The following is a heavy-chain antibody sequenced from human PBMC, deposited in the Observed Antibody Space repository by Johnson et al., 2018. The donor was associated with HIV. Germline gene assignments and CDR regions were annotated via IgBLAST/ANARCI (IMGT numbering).Heavy chain of an antibody. Sequence: QVQLVESGGGVVQPGRSLRLSCAASGFTFSTYGMHWVRQAPGKGLGWVAFISYDGSYKYYADSVKGRFTISRDNSKNTLYLQMNSLRAEDTAVYYCANLNDYGDYLGPDAFDIWGQGTMVSVSS. CDR1: GFTFSTYG. V-gene: IGHV3-30*18. D-gene: IGHD4-17*01. CDR2: ISYDGSYK. CDR3: ANLNDYGDYLGPDAFDI. J-gene: IGHJ3*02.